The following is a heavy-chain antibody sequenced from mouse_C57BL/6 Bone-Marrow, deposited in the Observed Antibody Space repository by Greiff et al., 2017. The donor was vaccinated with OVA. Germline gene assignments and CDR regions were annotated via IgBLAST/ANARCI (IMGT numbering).Heavy chain of an antibody. CDR1: GFTFSDYY. J-gene: IGHJ4*01. V-gene: IGHV5-12*01. CDR2: ISNGGGST. Sequence: EVMLVESGGGLVQPGGSLKLSCAASGFTFSDYYMYWVRQTPEKRLEWVAYISNGGGSTYYPDTVKGRFTISRDNAKNTLYLQMSRLKSEDTAMYYCARHVGDYWGQGTSVTVSS. CDR3: ARHVGDY.